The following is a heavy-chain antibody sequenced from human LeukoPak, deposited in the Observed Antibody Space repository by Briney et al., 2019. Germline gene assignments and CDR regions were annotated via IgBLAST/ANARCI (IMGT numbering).Heavy chain of an antibody. CDR1: GFTVSSNY. D-gene: IGHD6-19*01. V-gene: IGHV3-66*01. Sequence: PGGSLRLSCAASGFTVSSNYMGWVRQAPGKGLEWVSVIYSGGDTYYADSVKGRFTISRDNSKNMIYLEMSSLKAEDTAVYYGAXERSLEIAVAGTXFDYWGQGTLVTVSS. CDR2: IYSGGDT. CDR3: AXERSLEIAVAGTXFDY. J-gene: IGHJ4*02.